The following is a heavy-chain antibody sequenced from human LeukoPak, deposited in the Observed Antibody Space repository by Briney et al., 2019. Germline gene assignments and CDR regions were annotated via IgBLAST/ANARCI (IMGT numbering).Heavy chain of an antibody. D-gene: IGHD2-2*01. V-gene: IGHV4-38-2*02. CDR3: ARAPIVVVPAASYYYYYMDV. CDR1: GYSISSGYY. J-gene: IGHJ6*03. CDR2: IYYSGST. Sequence: SETLSLTCSVSGYSISSGYYWGWIRQPLGKGLEWIGSIYYSGSTYYNPSLKSRVTISVDTSKNQFSLKLSSVTAADTAVYYCARAPIVVVPAASYYYYYMDVWGKGTTVTVSS.